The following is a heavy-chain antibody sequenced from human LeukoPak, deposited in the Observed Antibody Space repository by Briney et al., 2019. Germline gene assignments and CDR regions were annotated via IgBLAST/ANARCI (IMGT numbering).Heavy chain of an antibody. Sequence: SETLSLTCTVSGGSISTFYWSWVRQPPGKGLEYIGYIDYSGSANYNPSLKSRVTISVDTSKNQFSLKLSSVAAADTAIYYCARWRYLDVWGQGTTVTVSS. CDR2: IDYSGSA. J-gene: IGHJ6*02. D-gene: IGHD3-9*01. V-gene: IGHV4-59*01. CDR1: GGSISTFY. CDR3: ARWRYLDV.